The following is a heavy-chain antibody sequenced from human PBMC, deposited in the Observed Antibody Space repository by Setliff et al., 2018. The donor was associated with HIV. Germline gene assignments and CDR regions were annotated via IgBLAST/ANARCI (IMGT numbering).Heavy chain of an antibody. J-gene: IGHJ2*01. V-gene: IGHV4-59*01. CDR1: GDSFNNYH. CDR2: LHYRGSP. D-gene: IGHD6-6*01. Sequence: LSLTCTVSGDSFNNYHWSWIRQPPGEGLQFLGFLHYRGSPIYNPSLKSRVKISVDTSKNQFSLNLTSVTAADTVVYYCARSVARDYWYFGHWGRGTLVTV. CDR3: ARSVARDYWYFGH.